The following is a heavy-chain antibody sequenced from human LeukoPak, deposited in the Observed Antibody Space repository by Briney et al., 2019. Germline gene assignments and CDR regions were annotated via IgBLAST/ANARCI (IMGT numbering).Heavy chain of an antibody. V-gene: IGHV3-33*01. Sequence: SLILSRAAAGFLISIYSMYWLRQPPGKRVEWVAVIWYDGSNKYYADSVKGRFTISRDNSKNTLYLQMNSLRAEDTAVYYCARAFGDYGRYWYFDLWGRGTLVTVSS. J-gene: IGHJ2*01. CDR2: IWYDGSNK. CDR1: GFLISIYS. CDR3: ARAFGDYGRYWYFDL. D-gene: IGHD4-17*01.